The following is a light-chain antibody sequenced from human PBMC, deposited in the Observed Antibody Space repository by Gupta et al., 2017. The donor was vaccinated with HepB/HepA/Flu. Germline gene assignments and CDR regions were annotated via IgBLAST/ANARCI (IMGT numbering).Light chain of an antibody. Sequence: QSGLTQPPSVSKGLRQTATLPCTGNSNNVGNQGAAWLQQHQGHPPKLLSYRNNNRPSGISERFSASKSANTASLTITGLQPEDEADYYCSAWDSSLSAWVFGGGTKLTVL. J-gene: IGLJ3*02. CDR2: RNN. CDR1: SNNVGNQG. V-gene: IGLV10-54*04. CDR3: SAWDSSLSAWV.